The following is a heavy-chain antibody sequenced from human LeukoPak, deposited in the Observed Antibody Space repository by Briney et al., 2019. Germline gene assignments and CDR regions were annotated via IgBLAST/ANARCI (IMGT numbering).Heavy chain of an antibody. CDR2: INPNSGGT. CDR1: GGTFSSYA. J-gene: IGHJ5*02. D-gene: IGHD3-10*01. CDR3: ARAPDHAVRGVIKAYNWFDP. V-gene: IGHV1-2*04. Sequence: ASVKVSCKASGGTFSSYAISWVRQAPGQGLEWMGWINPNSGGTNYAQKFQGWVTMTRDTSISTAYMELSRLRSDDTAVYYCARAPDHAVRGVIKAYNWFDPWGQGTLVTVSS.